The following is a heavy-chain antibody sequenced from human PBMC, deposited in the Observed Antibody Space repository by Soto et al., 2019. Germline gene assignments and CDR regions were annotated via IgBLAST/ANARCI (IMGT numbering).Heavy chain of an antibody. V-gene: IGHV5-51*01. Sequence: HGESLKISCKGSGYSFTSYWIDWVRQMLGKGLEWMGIIYPGDSDTRYSPSFQGQVTISADMSISTAYLQWSSLKASDTAMYYCARGDYYDSSGYYRGDAFDIWGQGTMVTVSS. CDR2: IYPGDSDT. CDR3: ARGDYYDSSGYYRGDAFDI. CDR1: GYSFTSYW. J-gene: IGHJ3*02. D-gene: IGHD3-22*01.